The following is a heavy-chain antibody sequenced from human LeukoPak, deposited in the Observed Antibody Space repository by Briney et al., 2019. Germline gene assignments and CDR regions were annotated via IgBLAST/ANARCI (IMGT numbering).Heavy chain of an antibody. Sequence: PSETLSLTCAVYGGSFSGYYWSWIRQPPGKGLEWIGEINHSGSTNNNPSLKSRVTISVDTSKNQFSLKLSSVTAADTAVYYCARGGGYCSSTSCYKGNWFDPWGQGTLVTVSS. J-gene: IGHJ5*02. D-gene: IGHD2-2*01. CDR1: GGSFSGYY. CDR2: INHSGST. CDR3: ARGGGYCSSTSCYKGNWFDP. V-gene: IGHV4-34*01.